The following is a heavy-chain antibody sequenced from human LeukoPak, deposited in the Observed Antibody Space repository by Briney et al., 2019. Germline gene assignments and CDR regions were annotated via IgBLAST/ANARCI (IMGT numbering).Heavy chain of an antibody. CDR1: GFTFNSKW. D-gene: IGHD3-3*01. CDR3: ARGPKKVTTFEFSTFSTHMDV. J-gene: IGHJ6*03. Sequence: GGSLRLSCAASGFTFNSKWMTWVRQAPGKGLFWLANINQDGSEKYYEDSVKGRFTISRDNAKSSLYLEMSGLRAEDTATYYCARGPKKVTTFEFSTFSTHMDVWGKGTTVTVSS. V-gene: IGHV3-7*03. CDR2: INQDGSEK.